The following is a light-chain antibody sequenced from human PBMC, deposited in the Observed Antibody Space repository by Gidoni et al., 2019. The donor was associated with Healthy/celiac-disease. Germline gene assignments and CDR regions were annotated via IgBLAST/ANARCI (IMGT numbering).Light chain of an antibody. CDR3: QQRSNWPLT. CDR1: QSVSSY. CDR2: DAS. V-gene: IGKV3-11*01. Sequence: EIVFTQSPAPLSLSPGERATLSCRASQSVSSYLAWYQQKPGQDPRLLIYDASNRATGIPARFSGSGSGTDFTLTISSLEPEDFAVYYCQQRSNWPLTFGGGTKVEIK. J-gene: IGKJ4*01.